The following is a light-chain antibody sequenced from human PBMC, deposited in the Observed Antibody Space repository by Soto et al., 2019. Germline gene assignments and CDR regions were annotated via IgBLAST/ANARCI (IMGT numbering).Light chain of an antibody. Sequence: QTGLTQPASVSGSPGQSITISCTWTSSDVGGYNYVSWYQHHPGKAPKLMIYEVTNRPSGVSIRFSGSKSGTTASLTISGLQAEDEADYYCLSFTSSFTYIFGTGTKLTVL. J-gene: IGLJ1*01. CDR3: LSFTSSFTYI. V-gene: IGLV2-14*01. CDR1: SSDVGGYNY. CDR2: EVT.